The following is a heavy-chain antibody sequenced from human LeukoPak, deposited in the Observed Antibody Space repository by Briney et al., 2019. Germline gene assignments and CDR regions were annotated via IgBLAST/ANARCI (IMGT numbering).Heavy chain of an antibody. J-gene: IGHJ5*02. CDR1: GLTVSSNY. Sequence: PGGSLRLSCAASGLTVSSNYMSWVPQAPGKGLEGGSVIYSGGSTYYADSVKGRFTISRDKSKNTLNLQMNSLRAEGTAVYYCARTSTFRSFWFDPWGQGTLVTVSS. CDR2: IYSGGST. D-gene: IGHD3-16*01. V-gene: IGHV3-53*01. CDR3: ARTSTFRSFWFDP.